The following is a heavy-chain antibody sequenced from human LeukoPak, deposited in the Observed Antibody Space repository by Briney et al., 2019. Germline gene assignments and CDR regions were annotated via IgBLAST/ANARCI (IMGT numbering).Heavy chain of an antibody. CDR3: ATLSSSWYKGGLDY. CDR1: GGSISSYY. D-gene: IGHD6-13*01. V-gene: IGHV4-59*08. CDR2: IYYSGST. Sequence: ASETLSPTCTVSGGSISSYYWSWIRQPPGKGLEWIGYIYYSGSTNYNPSLKSRVTISVDTSKNQFSLKLSSVTAAGTAVYYCATLSSSWYKGGLDYWGQGTLVTVSS. J-gene: IGHJ4*02.